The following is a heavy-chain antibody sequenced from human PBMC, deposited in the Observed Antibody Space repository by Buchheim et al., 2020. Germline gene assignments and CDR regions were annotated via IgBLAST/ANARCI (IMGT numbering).Heavy chain of an antibody. CDR2: IWYDGSNK. J-gene: IGHJ6*02. V-gene: IGHV3-33*01. Sequence: QVQLVESGGGVVQPGRPLRLSCAASGFTFSSYGMHWVRQAPGKGLEWVAVIWYDGSNKYYADSVKGRFTISRDNSKNTLYLQMNSLRAEDTAVHYCARETIFGGFYGMDVWGQGTT. D-gene: IGHD3-3*01. CDR3: ARETIFGGFYGMDV. CDR1: GFTFSSYG.